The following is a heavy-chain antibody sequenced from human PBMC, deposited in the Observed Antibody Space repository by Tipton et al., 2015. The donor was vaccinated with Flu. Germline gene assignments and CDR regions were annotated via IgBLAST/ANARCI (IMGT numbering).Heavy chain of an antibody. J-gene: IGHJ4*02. CDR2: ISYDSADK. CDR1: GFTFGDFA. Sequence: QLVQSGGGVVQPGRSLRLSCAASGFTFGDFAMHWVRQAPGKGLECVAVISYDSADKYYADSVKGRFTVSKDYHRNTLYLQIDSLRAEDTAVYYCARPPRRQTPQLADYFDYWGQGTQVTVSS. V-gene: IGHV3-30*01. CDR3: ARPPRRQTPQLADYFDY.